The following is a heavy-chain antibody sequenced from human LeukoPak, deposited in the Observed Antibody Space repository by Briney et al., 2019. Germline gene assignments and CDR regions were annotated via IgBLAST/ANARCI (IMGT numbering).Heavy chain of an antibody. D-gene: IGHD3-22*01. J-gene: IGHJ4*02. Sequence: ASVKVSCKASGGTFSSYAINWVRQAPGQGLEWMGRIIPIFGITNYAQKLQGRGTITAEKSTSTAYMELSRLRSEETAVYYCARDFRRHYDSGGYSHFDYWGQGTLVTVSS. CDR2: IIPIFGIT. CDR3: ARDFRRHYDSGGYSHFDY. V-gene: IGHV1-69*04. CDR1: GGTFSSYA.